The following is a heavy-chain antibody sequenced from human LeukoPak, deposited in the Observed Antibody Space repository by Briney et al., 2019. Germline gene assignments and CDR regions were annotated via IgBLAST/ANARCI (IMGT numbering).Heavy chain of an antibody. V-gene: IGHV3-23*01. CDR2: ISGSGGST. J-gene: IGHJ4*02. Sequence: GGSLRLSCAASGFTFSSYAMSWVRQAPGKGLEWVSAISGSGGSTYYADSVKGRFTISRDNSKNTPYLQMNSLRAEDTAVYYCAKGGSKGLGYCSGGSCYSENWGQGTLVTVSS. CDR3: AKGGSKGLGYCSGGSCYSEN. CDR1: GFTFSSYA. D-gene: IGHD2-15*01.